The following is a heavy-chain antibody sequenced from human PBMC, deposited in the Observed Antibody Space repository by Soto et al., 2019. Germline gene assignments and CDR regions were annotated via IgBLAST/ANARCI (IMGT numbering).Heavy chain of an antibody. CDR1: GGTFSSYA. V-gene: IGHV1-69*13. CDR2: IIPIFGTA. Sequence: SVKVSCKASGGTFSSYAISWVRQAPGQGLEWMGGIIPIFGTANYAQKFQGRVTITADESTSTAYMELSSLGSEDTAVYYCARDQYYYDSSGYLGRRGWGQGTLVTVSS. J-gene: IGHJ4*02. D-gene: IGHD3-22*01. CDR3: ARDQYYYDSSGYLGRRG.